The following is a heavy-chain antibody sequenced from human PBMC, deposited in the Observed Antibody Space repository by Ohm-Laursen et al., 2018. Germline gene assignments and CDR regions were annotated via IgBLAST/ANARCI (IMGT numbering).Heavy chain of an antibody. CDR2: IKSKTDGGTT. CDR1: GFTFINAW. Sequence: SLRLSCAASGFTFINAWMNWVRQAPGKGLEWVGRIKSKTDGGTTDYATPVKSRFTIPRDDSKNTLYLQMNSLKTEDTAVYYCTRDWAYDSPSFDIWGQGTMVTVSS. J-gene: IGHJ3*02. D-gene: IGHD3-22*01. CDR3: TRDWAYDSPSFDI. V-gene: IGHV3-15*01.